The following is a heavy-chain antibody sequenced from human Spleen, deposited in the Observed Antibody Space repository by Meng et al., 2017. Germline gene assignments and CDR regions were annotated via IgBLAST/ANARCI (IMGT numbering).Heavy chain of an antibody. CDR2: MSSSATYI. V-gene: IGHV3-21*01. CDR3: ARIRIAVSDRDFDY. CDR1: GFTFSAYY. J-gene: IGHJ4*02. Sequence: GGSLRLSCAASGFTFSAYYMSWVRQAPGKGLEWVSSMSSSATYIYYADSVKGRFTISRDNVKNSLYLQMNTLRAEDTAVYYCARIRIAVSDRDFDYWGQGTLVTVSS. D-gene: IGHD6-19*01.